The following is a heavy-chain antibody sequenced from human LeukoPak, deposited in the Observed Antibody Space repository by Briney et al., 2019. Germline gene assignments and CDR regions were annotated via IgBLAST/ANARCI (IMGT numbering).Heavy chain of an antibody. CDR3: ARLLKKTAFDL. V-gene: IGHV5-51*01. J-gene: IGHJ3*01. Sequence: GESLKISCKGSEYSFNNEWIGWVRQMPGKGLEWMGIIYPGRYSPSFQCQVTISADKSISTAYLQWSSLKASDTAIYYCARLLKKTAFDLWGQGTMVIVSS. CDR2: IYPG. CDR1: EYSFNNEW.